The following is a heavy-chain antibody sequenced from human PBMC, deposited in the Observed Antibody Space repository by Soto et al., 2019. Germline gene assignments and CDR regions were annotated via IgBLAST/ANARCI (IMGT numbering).Heavy chain of an antibody. D-gene: IGHD3-16*02. CDR2: IMPICGRE. CDR3: ASWLKEAVIGGIYYYGMDV. J-gene: IGHJ6*02. CDR1: GGTFRNYA. V-gene: IGHV1-69*12. Sequence: QVQLVQSGAEVKQPGSSVKVSCKASGGTFRNYAFSCVRQAPGQGIEWLGGIMPICGREDYEQKFRGRVTIHADESTSTAHMELSSLRSEDTAVYYGASWLKEAVIGGIYYYGMDVWGQGTTVTVSS.